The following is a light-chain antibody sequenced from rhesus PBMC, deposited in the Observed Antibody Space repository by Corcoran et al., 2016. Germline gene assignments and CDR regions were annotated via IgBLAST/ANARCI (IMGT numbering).Light chain of an antibody. J-gene: IGKJ1*01. Sequence: DIQMSQSPSSLSASVGDKVTITCRASQGISNALAWYQQKPGKAPKRLIYAESSLKRGVSSRFSCSRAGTDFTLTISSLQPEDFATYYCQQGYSTPRTFGQGTKVEIK. CDR3: QQGYSTPRT. V-gene: IGKV1-33*02. CDR2: AES. CDR1: QGISNA.